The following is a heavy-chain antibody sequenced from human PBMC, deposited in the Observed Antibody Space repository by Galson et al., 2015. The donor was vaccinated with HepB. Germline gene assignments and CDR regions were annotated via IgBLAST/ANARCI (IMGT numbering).Heavy chain of an antibody. CDR2: ITSSSSAI. D-gene: IGHD3-3*01. CDR3: ARLGEGLRVSEWSFRSPPGKDYDGMDV. Sequence: SLRLSCAASGFIFNTCNMNWVRQAPGKGLEWVPYITSSSSAIYYADSVRGRFTVSRDNAKNSPYPQMNSLRDEDTAVYYCARLGEGLRVSEWSFRSPPGKDYDGMDVWGQGTTVIVSS. CDR1: GFIFNTCN. J-gene: IGHJ6*02. V-gene: IGHV3-48*02.